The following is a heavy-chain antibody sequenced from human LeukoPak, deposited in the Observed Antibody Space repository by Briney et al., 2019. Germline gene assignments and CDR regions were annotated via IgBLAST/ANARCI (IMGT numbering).Heavy chain of an antibody. CDR2: INPNSGGT. CDR3: ARSYGAGHYYYGMDV. D-gene: IGHD5-18*01. CDR1: GYTFTGYY. V-gene: IGHV1-2*02. J-gene: IGHJ6*02. Sequence: ASVKVSCKASGYTFTGYYMHWVRQAPGQGLEWMGWINPNSGGTNYAQKFQGRVTMTRDTSISTAYMELSRLRSDDTAVYYCARSYGAGHYYYGMDVWGQGTTVTVFS.